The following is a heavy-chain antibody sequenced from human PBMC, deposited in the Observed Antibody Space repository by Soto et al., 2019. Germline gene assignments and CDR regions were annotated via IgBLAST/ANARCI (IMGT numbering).Heavy chain of an antibody. CDR3: ARAKGIPAATIYYYYGMDV. D-gene: IGHD6-25*01. CDR1: GGSIRSYY. J-gene: IGHJ6*02. Sequence: SETLSLTCTVSGGSIRSYYWSWIRQPPGKGLEWIGYIYYSGSTNYNPSLKSRDTISVDTSKNQFSLKLSSVTAADTAVYYCARAKGIPAATIYYYYGMDVWGQGTTVTVSS. V-gene: IGHV4-59*01. CDR2: IYYSGST.